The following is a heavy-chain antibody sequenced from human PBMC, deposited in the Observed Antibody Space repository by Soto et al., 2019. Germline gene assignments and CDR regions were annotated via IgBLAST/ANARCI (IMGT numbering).Heavy chain of an antibody. CDR2: IYYSGST. J-gene: IGHJ5*02. V-gene: IGHV4-59*01. D-gene: IGHD2-15*01. CDR1: GGSISSYY. CDR3: ARGRYCSGGSCYSGEDHRFDP. Sequence: QVQLQESGPGLVKPSETLSLTCTVSGGSISSYYWSWIRQPPGKGLEWIGYIYYSGSTNYNPSLKSRVTISVDTSKNQFLLELSFVAAADTAVYYCARGRYCSGGSCYSGEDHRFDPWGQGTLVTVSS.